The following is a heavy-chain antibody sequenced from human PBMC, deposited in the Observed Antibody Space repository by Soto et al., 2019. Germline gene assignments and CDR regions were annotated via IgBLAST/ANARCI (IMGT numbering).Heavy chain of an antibody. CDR2: IKEDGSEE. J-gene: IGHJ4*02. CDR1: GLTFSSSW. V-gene: IGHV3-7*01. Sequence: EVHLVESGGGLVQPGGSLRLSCAASGLTFSSSWMSWARQAPGKGLQWVANIKEDGSEEYYLGSVKGRFTISRDNAKNSLYLQMNSLTAEDTAVYYCARDLGYQTLDYWGQGTLVTVSS. D-gene: IGHD6-25*01. CDR3: ARDLGYQTLDY.